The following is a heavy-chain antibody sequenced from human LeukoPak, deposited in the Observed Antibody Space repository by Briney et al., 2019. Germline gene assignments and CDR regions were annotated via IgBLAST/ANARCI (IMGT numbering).Heavy chain of an antibody. Sequence: PGGSLRLSCAASGFTVSSNYMSWVRQAPGKGLEWVSVIYSGGSTYYADSAKGRFTISRDNSKNTLYLQMNSLRAEDTAVYYCARDSRDGYNYFYYWGQGTLVTVSS. D-gene: IGHD5-24*01. CDR1: GFTVSSNY. CDR2: IYSGGST. CDR3: ARDSRDGYNYFYY. V-gene: IGHV3-53*01. J-gene: IGHJ4*02.